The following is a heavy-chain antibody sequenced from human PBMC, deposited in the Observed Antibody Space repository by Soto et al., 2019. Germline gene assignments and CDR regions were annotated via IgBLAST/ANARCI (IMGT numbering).Heavy chain of an antibody. D-gene: IGHD3-9*01. CDR1: GFTFSSYE. Sequence: QLVESGGGSVQPGRSLRLSCAPSGFTFSSYEMNWVRQAPGKGLEWVSYISVSGTMRFYADAVKGRFTISRDNTKKILYLQMNSLRAEDTALYYCATEGLTGPVWGQGTTVTVSS. J-gene: IGHJ6*02. CDR3: ATEGLTGPV. V-gene: IGHV3-48*03. CDR2: ISVSGTMR.